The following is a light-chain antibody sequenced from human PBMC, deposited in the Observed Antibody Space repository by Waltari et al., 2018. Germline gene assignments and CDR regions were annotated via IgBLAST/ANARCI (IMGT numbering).Light chain of an antibody. J-gene: IGLJ2*01. V-gene: IGLV2-23*03. CDR3: CSYAGSSTFA. Sequence: QSALTQPASVSRSPGQSITISCTGTSSDVGSYNLVSWYQQPPGKAPKLMIYEGSKRPSGVSNRFSGSKSGNTASLTISGLQAEDEADYYCCSYAGSSTFAFGGGTKLTVL. CDR2: EGS. CDR1: SSDVGSYNL.